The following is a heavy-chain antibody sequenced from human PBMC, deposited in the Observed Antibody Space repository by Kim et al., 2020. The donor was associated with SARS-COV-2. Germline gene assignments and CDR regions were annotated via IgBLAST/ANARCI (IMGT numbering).Heavy chain of an antibody. CDR2: ISGSGGST. Sequence: GGSLRLSCAASGFTFSSYAMSWVRQAPGKGLEWVSAISGSGGSTYYADSVKGRFTISRDNSKNTLYLQMNSLRAEDTAVYYCAKVLLPEYYDFASGDYWGQGTLVTVSS. D-gene: IGHD3-3*01. J-gene: IGHJ4*02. CDR1: GFTFSSYA. V-gene: IGHV3-23*01. CDR3: AKVLLPEYYDFASGDY.